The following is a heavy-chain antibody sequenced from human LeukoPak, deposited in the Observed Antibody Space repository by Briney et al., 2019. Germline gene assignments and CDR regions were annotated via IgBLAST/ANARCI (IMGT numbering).Heavy chain of an antibody. CDR2: IKEDGSEK. V-gene: IGHV3-7*03. J-gene: IGHJ4*02. CDR3: ARTIRGY. Sequence: GGPLKLSCAASEFTFSNYWLSWFGRAPGKGLEWVANIKEDGSEKHYVDSVKGRFTISRDNAKNSLYLQMNSLRVEDTAVYYCARTIRGYWGQGTLVTVSS. CDR1: EFTFSNYW. D-gene: IGHD3-10*01.